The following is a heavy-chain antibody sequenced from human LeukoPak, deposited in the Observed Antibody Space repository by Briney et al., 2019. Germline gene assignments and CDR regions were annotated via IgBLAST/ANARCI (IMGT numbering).Heavy chain of an antibody. CDR1: GFTFSSYW. J-gene: IGHJ4*02. CDR2: INSDGSST. V-gene: IGHV3-74*01. Sequence: GGSLRLSCAASGFTFSSYWMHWVRQAPGKGLVWVSRINSDGSSTSYADSVKGRFTISRDNAKNTLYLQMNSLRAEDTAVYYCARAPTVVTMVRGVLLLKYYFDYWGQGTLVTVSS. D-gene: IGHD3-10*01. CDR3: ARAPTVVTMVRGVLLLKYYFDY.